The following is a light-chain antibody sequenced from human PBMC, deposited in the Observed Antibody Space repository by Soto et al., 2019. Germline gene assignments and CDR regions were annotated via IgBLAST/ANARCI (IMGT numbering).Light chain of an antibody. Sequence: EIVMTQFPATLSVSPGEGATLSCRASQSVGSNLAWYQQKPGQAPRLLIYGASTRATGVAARFSGSGSGTEFTLTISSLQSEDFAVYYCQQYNNWPRTFGQGTKVEIK. V-gene: IGKV3-15*01. CDR2: GAS. CDR1: QSVGSN. CDR3: QQYNNWPRT. J-gene: IGKJ1*01.